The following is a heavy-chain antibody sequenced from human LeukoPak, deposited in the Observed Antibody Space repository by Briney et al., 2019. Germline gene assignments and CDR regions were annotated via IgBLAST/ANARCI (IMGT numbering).Heavy chain of an antibody. D-gene: IGHD3-16*02. V-gene: IGHV4-4*07. CDR2: IYTSGST. CDR1: GGSISSYY. Sequence: SETLSLTCTVSGGSISSYYWSWIRQPAGKGLEWIGRIYTSGSTNYNPSLKSRVTMSVDTSKNQFSLQPSSVTAADTALYYCARARGESSIYYFDYWGQGTLVTVSS. CDR3: ARARGESSIYYFDY. J-gene: IGHJ4*02.